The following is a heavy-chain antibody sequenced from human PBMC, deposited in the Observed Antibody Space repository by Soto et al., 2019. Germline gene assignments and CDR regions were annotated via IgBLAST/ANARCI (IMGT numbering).Heavy chain of an antibody. CDR2: ISYDGSNK. CDR3: AKDRSSSWSCFDD. J-gene: IGHJ4*02. V-gene: IGHV3-30*18. Sequence: QVQLVESGGGLVQPGRSLRLSCAASGFTFSSYGMHWVRQAPGKGLEWVAVISYDGSNKYYADSVKGRFTISRDNSKNTLYLQMNSLRAEDTAVYYCAKDRSSSWSCFDDWGQGTLVTVCS. CDR1: GFTFSSYG. D-gene: IGHD6-13*01.